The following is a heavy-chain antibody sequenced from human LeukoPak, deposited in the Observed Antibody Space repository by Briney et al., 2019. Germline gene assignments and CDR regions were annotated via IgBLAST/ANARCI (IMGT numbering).Heavy chain of an antibody. CDR3: AADPLYSNYRPGNY. D-gene: IGHD4-11*01. CDR1: GYTFTSYG. CDR2: ISAYNGNT. J-gene: IGHJ4*02. Sequence: ASVKVSRKASGYTFTSYGISWVRQAPGQGLEWMGWISAYNGNTNYAQKLQGRVTMTTDTSTSTAYMELRSLRSEDTAVYYCAADPLYSNYRPGNYWGQGTLVTVSS. V-gene: IGHV1-18*01.